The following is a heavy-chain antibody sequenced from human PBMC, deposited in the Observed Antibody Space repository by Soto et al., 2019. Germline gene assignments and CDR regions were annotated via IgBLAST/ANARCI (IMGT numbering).Heavy chain of an antibody. CDR2: INSDGSST. D-gene: IGHD3-3*01. V-gene: IGHV3-74*01. J-gene: IGHJ6*02. CDR1: GFTFSSYW. Sequence: HPGGSLRLSCAASGFTFSSYWMHWVRQAPGKGLVWVSRINSDGSSTSYADSVKGRFTISRDNAKNTLYLQMNSLRAEDTAVYYCARERRGPRYDFWSGYPAYYYYYGMDVWGQGTTVTVSS. CDR3: ARERRGPRYDFWSGYPAYYYYYGMDV.